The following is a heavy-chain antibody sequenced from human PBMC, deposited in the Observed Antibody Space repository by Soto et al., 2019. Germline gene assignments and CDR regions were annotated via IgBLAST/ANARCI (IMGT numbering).Heavy chain of an antibody. CDR1: GFTFSDSW. CDR2: IKPDESEK. Sequence: EVQLVESGGGLVQPGGSLRLSCTASGFTFSDSWMTWVRQAPGKGLEWVARIKPDESEKKYADSVKGRFSISRDNAKNSMYLQVDSPRGEQTAVYYRLRGASHFAPWGKGTLVTVSS. CDR3: LRGASHFAP. J-gene: IGHJ5*02. V-gene: IGHV3-7*01.